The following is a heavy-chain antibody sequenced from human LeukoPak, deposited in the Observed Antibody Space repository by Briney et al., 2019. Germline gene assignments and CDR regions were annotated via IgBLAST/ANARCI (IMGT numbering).Heavy chain of an antibody. Sequence: SETLSLTCSVSGVSISAYYWSWIRQPAGKGLEWIGRIYPGESTYASENTNYNPSLKSRVTISVDTSKNQFSLKLSSVTAADTAVYYCAASYQLLSDFDYWGQGTLVTVSS. CDR1: GVSISAYY. CDR3: AASYQLLSDFDY. J-gene: IGHJ4*02. V-gene: IGHV4-4*07. CDR2: IYPGESTYASENT. D-gene: IGHD2-2*01.